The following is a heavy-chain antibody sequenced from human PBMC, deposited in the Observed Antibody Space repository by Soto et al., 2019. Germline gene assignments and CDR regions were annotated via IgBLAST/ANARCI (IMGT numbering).Heavy chain of an antibody. Sequence: ASVKVSCKASGYTFTGYYMHWVRQAPGQGLEWMGWINPNSGGTNYAQKFQGWVTMTRDTSISTAYMELSRLRSDDTAVYYCARGWGVVVYCSGGSCLMGWFDSWGQGSLVTVSS. J-gene: IGHJ5*01. CDR1: GYTFTGYY. D-gene: IGHD2-15*01. CDR3: ARGWGVVVYCSGGSCLMGWFDS. V-gene: IGHV1-2*04. CDR2: INPNSGGT.